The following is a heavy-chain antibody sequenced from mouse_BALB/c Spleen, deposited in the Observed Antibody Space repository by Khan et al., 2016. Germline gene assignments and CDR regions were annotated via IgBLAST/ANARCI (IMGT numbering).Heavy chain of an antibody. V-gene: IGHV1-7*01. J-gene: IGHJ2*01. CDR3: AYYGNYDY. CDR1: GYTFTSYW. D-gene: IGHD2-1*01. Sequence: QVQLQQSGAELAKPGASVKMSCKASGYTFTSYWMHWVKQRPGQGLEWIGYINPSTGYTEYNQKFKDKATLTADKSSSTAYMQLSSLTSEDSVVYYCAYYGNYDYWSQGTTLTVSS. CDR2: INPSTGYT.